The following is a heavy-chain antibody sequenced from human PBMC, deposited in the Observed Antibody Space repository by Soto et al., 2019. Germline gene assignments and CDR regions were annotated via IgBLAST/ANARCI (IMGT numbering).Heavy chain of an antibody. CDR3: VNWNDEDVD. CDR1: GFTFSNYA. J-gene: IGHJ4*01. CDR2: ISGSAIST. Sequence: EVHLLESGGGLVQPGGSLRLSCVASGFTFSNYAMTWVRQAPGKGLEWVASISGSAISTEYADSVKGRFTISRDNSKNTVFLQMQSLRADDTATYYCVNWNDEDVDWGQGTLVAVSS. D-gene: IGHD1-1*01. V-gene: IGHV3-23*01.